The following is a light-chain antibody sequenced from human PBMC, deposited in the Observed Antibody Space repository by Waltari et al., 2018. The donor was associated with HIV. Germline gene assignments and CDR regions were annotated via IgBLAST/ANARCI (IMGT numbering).Light chain of an antibody. Sequence: QSALTQPPSASGSLGHSVTLSCTGSRRDIGAYDSVSWFQQHPRRAPHLLLYEVTRRPSTVSDRFSGSRSGSTAFLTVAGLQPDDEATYFCSSYGDSLRVLFGGGTNVTVL. CDR1: RRDIGAYDS. V-gene: IGLV2-8*01. CDR2: EVT. J-gene: IGLJ3*02. CDR3: SSYGDSLRVL.